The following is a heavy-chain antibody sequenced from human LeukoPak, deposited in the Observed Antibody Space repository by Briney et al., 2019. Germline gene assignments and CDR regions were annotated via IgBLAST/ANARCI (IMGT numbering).Heavy chain of an antibody. CDR2: IIPILGTA. CDR1: GCTFSSYA. Sequence: SVKVSCKASGCTFSSYAISWVRQAPGQGLEWMGRIIPILGTANYAQKFQGRVTITTDESTSTAYMELSSLRSEDTAVYYCARVYYDSSGYYHHFDYWGQGTLVTVSS. J-gene: IGHJ4*02. D-gene: IGHD3-22*01. V-gene: IGHV1-69*11. CDR3: ARVYYDSSGYYHHFDY.